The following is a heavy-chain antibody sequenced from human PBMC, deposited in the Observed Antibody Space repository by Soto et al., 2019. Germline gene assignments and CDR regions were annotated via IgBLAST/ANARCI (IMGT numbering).Heavy chain of an antibody. V-gene: IGHV4-61*08. Sequence: PSETLSLTCTVSGGSISSGGYYWSWIRQHPGKGLEWIGYIYYSGSTNYNPSLKSRVTISVDTSKNQFSLKLSSVTAADTAVYYCARRWGRSFDYWGQGTLVTVSS. CDR2: IYYSGST. CDR1: GGSISSGGYY. J-gene: IGHJ4*02. CDR3: ARRWGRSFDY. D-gene: IGHD2-15*01.